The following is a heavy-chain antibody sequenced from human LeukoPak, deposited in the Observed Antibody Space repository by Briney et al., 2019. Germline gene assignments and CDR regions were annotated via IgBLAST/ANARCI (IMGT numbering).Heavy chain of an antibody. CDR2: IYYSSNT. J-gene: IGHJ4*02. D-gene: IGHD3-22*01. V-gene: IGHV4-39*01. CDR3: ARVPLYKMDRSNYYYGLAYFDY. Sequence: SETLSLTCTVSVDSINRSSNYWGWIRQPPGKGLEWIGSIYYSSNTYYNPSLKSRVTMSVDTSKNQFSLRLRSVTAADTAVYYCARVPLYKMDRSNYYYGLAYFDYWGQGTLVTVSS. CDR1: VDSINRSSNY.